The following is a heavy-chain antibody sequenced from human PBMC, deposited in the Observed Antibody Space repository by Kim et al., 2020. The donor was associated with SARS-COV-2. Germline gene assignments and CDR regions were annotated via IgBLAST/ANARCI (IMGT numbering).Heavy chain of an antibody. V-gene: IGHV3-73*01. Sequence: GGSLRLSCAASGFTFSDSAMYWVRQASGKGLEWVGRIRSKANSYATAYDVSVKGRFIISRDDSKNTAYLQMNSLKTEDTAIYYCTRVPPYSNSWWDAFDIWGQGTMVTVFS. CDR3: TRVPPYSNSWWDAFDI. CDR2: IRSKANSYAT. CDR1: GFTFSDSA. J-gene: IGHJ3*02. D-gene: IGHD6-13*01.